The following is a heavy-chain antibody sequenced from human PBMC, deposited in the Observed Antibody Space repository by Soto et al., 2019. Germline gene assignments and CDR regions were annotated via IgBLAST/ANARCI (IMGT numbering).Heavy chain of an antibody. D-gene: IGHD2-15*01. Sequence: QVQLVQSGAEVKKPGYSVKVSCKVSGGTFSSYTISWVRQAPGQGREWMGRIIPILCIANYAQKFQGRVTITADKSTSTPYMELSSLRSEDTAVYYCARDLHYCSGGSCYSGWFDPWGQGTLVTVSS. V-gene: IGHV1-69*08. CDR2: IIPILCIA. CDR1: GGTFSSYT. J-gene: IGHJ5*02. CDR3: ARDLHYCSGGSCYSGWFDP.